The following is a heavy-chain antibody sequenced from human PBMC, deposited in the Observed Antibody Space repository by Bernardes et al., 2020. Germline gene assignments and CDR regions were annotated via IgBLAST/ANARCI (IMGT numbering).Heavy chain of an antibody. CDR3: ARMVGVVMSVGLNGMDV. CDR1: GFIFTTYT. Sequence: ASVKVSCKTSGFIFTTYTIHWVRQAPGQGLDWVGGISPYRGSAEYAQNFRDRVTLTSDTSASTAYMEIKGLTRDDTAVYYCARMVGVVMSVGLNGMDVLGQGTTVTVSS. V-gene: IGHV1-18*01. J-gene: IGHJ6*02. D-gene: IGHD2-21*01. CDR2: ISPYRGSA.